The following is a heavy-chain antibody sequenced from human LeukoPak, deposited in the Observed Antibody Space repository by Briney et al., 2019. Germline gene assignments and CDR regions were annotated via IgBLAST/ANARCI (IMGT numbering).Heavy chain of an antibody. D-gene: IGHD2-21*02. J-gene: IGHJ4*02. V-gene: IGHV5-51*01. CDR1: VDQFVNYW. CDR3: VRSVCMNGTCYSYYDH. CDR2: INPGDSDT. Sequence: GESLKISSQGSVDQFVNYWSGWVRQKPGRGLEWMGIINPGDSDTIYSPSCQGPVTLSTDKTITTPYRQWICLPASPTAMSYCVRSVCMNGTCYSYYDHWGQGTMVTVSS.